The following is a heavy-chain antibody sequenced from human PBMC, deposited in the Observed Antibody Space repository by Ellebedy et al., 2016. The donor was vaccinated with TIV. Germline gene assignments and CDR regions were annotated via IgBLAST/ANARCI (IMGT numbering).Heavy chain of an antibody. D-gene: IGHD7-27*01. Sequence: SETLSLXCSVSGASVTSTTSWWNWFRQPPGKGLEWIGNVYYTGGTDYHPSLKSRLTISVDTSKNQFSLRLTSVTAADTAVYYCAANGEYWGQGTLVTVSS. CDR3: AANGEY. CDR2: VYYTGGT. V-gene: IGHV4-61*01. J-gene: IGHJ4*02. CDR1: GASVTSTTSW.